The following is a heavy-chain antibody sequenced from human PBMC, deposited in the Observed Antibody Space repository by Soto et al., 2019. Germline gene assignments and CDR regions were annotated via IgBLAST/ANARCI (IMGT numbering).Heavy chain of an antibody. CDR1: GGSISSYY. V-gene: IGHV4-59*08. D-gene: IGHD3-9*01. CDR2: IYYSGST. Sequence: SETLSLTCTVSGGSISSYYWSWIRQPPGKGLEWIGYIYYSGSTNYNPSLKSRVTISVDTSKNQFSLKLSSVTAADTAVYYCARQGEIRYFDWSISYYMDVWGKGTTVTVSS. CDR3: ARQGEIRYFDWSISYYMDV. J-gene: IGHJ6*03.